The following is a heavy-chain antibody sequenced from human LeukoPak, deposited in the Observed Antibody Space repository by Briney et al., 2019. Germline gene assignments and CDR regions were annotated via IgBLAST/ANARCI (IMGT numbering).Heavy chain of an antibody. V-gene: IGHV3-64D*06. D-gene: IGHD5-24*01. J-gene: IGHJ4*02. CDR1: GFTFSSYA. CDR2: ISSNGDST. Sequence: GGSLRLSCPVSGFTFSSYAMHWVRQAPGKGLQYVSSISSNGDSTYYAASVKGRFTISRDNSKSTLYLQMSGLRAEDTAVYYCVKDRWIDYWGQGALVTVSS. CDR3: VKDRWIDY.